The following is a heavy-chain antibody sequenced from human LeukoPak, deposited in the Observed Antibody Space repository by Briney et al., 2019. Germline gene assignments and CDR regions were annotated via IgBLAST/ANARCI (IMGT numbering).Heavy chain of an antibody. J-gene: IGHJ3*02. Sequence: SETLSLTCTVSGYSISSGYYWGWIRQPPGKGLEWIGSIYHSGSTYYNPSLKSRVTISVDTSKNQFSLKLSSVTAADTAVYYCARGEGYGDAFDIWGQGTMVTVSS. CDR3: ARGEGYGDAFDI. V-gene: IGHV4-38-2*02. CDR1: GYSISSGYY. CDR2: IYHSGST. D-gene: IGHD1-1*01.